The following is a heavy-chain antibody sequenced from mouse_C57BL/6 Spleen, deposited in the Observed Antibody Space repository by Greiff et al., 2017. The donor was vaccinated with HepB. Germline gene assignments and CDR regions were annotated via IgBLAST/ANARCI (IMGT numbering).Heavy chain of an antibody. CDR3: AREGVYDGYYVKAMDY. CDR2: INPNNGGT. V-gene: IGHV1-26*01. J-gene: IGHJ4*01. CDR1: GYTFTDYY. D-gene: IGHD2-3*01. Sequence: EVQLQQSGPELVKPGASVKISCKASGYTFTDYYMNWVKQSHGKSLEWIGDINPNNGGTSYNQKFKGKATLTVDKSSSTAYMELRSLTSEDSAVYYCAREGVYDGYYVKAMDYWGQGTSVTVSS.